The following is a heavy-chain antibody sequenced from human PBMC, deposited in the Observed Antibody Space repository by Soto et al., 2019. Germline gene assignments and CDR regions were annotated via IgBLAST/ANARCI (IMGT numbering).Heavy chain of an antibody. V-gene: IGHV1-46*01. CDR3: ARGTENSYGLDY. Sequence: SVKVSSKASGYTFTSNYMHWVRHPPGQELEWMGIINPSGGSTSYAQEFQGRVTMTRDTSTSTVYLEMSSLRSEDTAVYYCARGTENSYGLDYWGPGTLVAVSS. CDR1: GYTFTSNY. D-gene: IGHD5-18*01. CDR2: INPSGGST. J-gene: IGHJ4*02.